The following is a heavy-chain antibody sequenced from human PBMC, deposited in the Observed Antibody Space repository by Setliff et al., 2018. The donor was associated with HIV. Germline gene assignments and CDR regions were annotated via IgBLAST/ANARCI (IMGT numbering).Heavy chain of an antibody. CDR1: GVSSSSHY. CDR2: SYYSGST. J-gene: IGHJ6*02. Sequence: SETLSLTCTVSGVSSSSHYWSWIRQPPGKGLEWIGYSYYSGSTNYNPSLKSRVTISVDTSKNQFSLKLSSVTAADTAVYYCARDSPGPQYYYYGMDVWGQGTTVTVSS. CDR3: ARDSPGPQYYYYGMDV. V-gene: IGHV4-59*11.